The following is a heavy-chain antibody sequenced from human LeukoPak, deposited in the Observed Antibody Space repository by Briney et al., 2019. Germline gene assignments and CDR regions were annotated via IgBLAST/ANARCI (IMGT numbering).Heavy chain of an antibody. J-gene: IGHJ2*01. Sequence: PSETLSLTCTVSGGSISSSSYYWGWIRQPPGKGLEWIGSLYYSGSTHQNPSLKSRVTISVDTSKNQFSLKLSSVTAADTAVYYCAREAYGLSDWYFDLWGRGTLVTVSS. CDR1: GGSISSSSYY. CDR2: LYYSGST. CDR3: AREAYGLSDWYFDL. V-gene: IGHV4-39*07. D-gene: IGHD4-17*01.